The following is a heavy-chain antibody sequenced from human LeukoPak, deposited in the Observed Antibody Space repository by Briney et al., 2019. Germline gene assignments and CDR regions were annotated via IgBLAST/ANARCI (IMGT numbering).Heavy chain of an antibody. CDR2: ISGSGDST. V-gene: IGHV3-23*01. CDR1: GFTFSSYS. Sequence: GGSLRLSCAASGFTFSSYSMNWVRQAPGKGLEWVSAISGSGDSTYYADSVKGRFTISRDSSKNTLYLQMNSLRAEDTAVYYCAKDLVTIFGVADYWGQGTLVTVSS. CDR3: AKDLVTIFGVADY. D-gene: IGHD3-3*01. J-gene: IGHJ4*02.